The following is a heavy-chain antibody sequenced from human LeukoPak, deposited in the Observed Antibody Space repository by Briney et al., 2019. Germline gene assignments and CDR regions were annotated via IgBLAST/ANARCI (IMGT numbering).Heavy chain of an antibody. CDR1: GGPFSGYY. V-gene: IGHV4-34*01. CDR2: INHSGST. D-gene: IGHD4-17*01. CDR3: ARGRGYGEGY. Sequence: SETLSLTCAVYGGPFSGYYWSWIRQPPGKGLEWIGEINHSGSTNYNPSLKSRVTISVDTSKNQFSLKLSSVTAADTAVYYCARGRGYGEGYWGQGTLVTVSS. J-gene: IGHJ4*02.